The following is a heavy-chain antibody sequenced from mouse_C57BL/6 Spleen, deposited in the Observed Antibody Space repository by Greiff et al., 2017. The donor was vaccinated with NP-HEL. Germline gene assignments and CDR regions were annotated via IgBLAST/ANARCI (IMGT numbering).Heavy chain of an antibody. J-gene: IGHJ1*03. CDR1: GYTFTSYW. CDR3: ARGGLRRGDWYFDV. Sequence: QVQLQQPGAELVKPGASVKMSCKASGYTFTSYWITWVKQRPGQGLEWIGDIYPGSGSTNYNEKFKSKATLTVDTSSSTAYMQLSSLTSEDSAVYYCARGGLRRGDWYFDVWGTGTTVTVSS. V-gene: IGHV1-55*01. CDR2: IYPGSGST. D-gene: IGHD2-2*01.